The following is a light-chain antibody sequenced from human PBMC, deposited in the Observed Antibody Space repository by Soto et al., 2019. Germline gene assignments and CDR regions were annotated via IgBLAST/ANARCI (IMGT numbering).Light chain of an antibody. CDR3: QQFSSYPLT. V-gene: IGKV3-20*01. J-gene: IGKJ4*01. CDR1: QTVRNNY. Sequence: EFVLTQSPGTLSLSPGERATLSCRASQTVRNNYLAWYQQKPGQAPKLLIYDASSRATGIPDRFSGGGSGTYFILTISRLEPEDFAVYYCQQFSSYPLTFGGGTKLEIK. CDR2: DAS.